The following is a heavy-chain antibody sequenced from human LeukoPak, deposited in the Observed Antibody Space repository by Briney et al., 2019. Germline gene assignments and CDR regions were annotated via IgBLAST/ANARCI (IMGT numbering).Heavy chain of an antibody. V-gene: IGHV3-13*01. CDR1: GFTFSNYD. CDR3: ARGSCSSRSCYKRVNGLDV. D-gene: IGHD2-2*01. Sequence: PGGSLRLSCAASGFTFSNYDMHWVRQATGKGLEWVSAFHTAGDIHYSGSVKGRFATSRENAKNSFYLQMNNLRAGDTAVYCCARGSCSSRSCYKRVNGLDVWGQGTPVTVSS. J-gene: IGHJ6*02. CDR2: FHTAGDI.